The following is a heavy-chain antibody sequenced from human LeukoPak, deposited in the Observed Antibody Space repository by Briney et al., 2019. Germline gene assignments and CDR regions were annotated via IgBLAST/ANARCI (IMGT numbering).Heavy chain of an antibody. CDR3: AKFTTKIAVAGTFDY. D-gene: IGHD6-19*01. V-gene: IGHV3-23*01. J-gene: IGHJ4*02. CDR2: ISGSGGST. Sequence: PGGSLRLSCAASGFTFSSYAMSWVRQAPGKGLEWVSAISGSGGSTYYADSVKGRFTISRDNSKKTLYLQMNSLRAEDTAVYYCAKFTTKIAVAGTFDYWGQGTLVTVSS. CDR1: GFTFSSYA.